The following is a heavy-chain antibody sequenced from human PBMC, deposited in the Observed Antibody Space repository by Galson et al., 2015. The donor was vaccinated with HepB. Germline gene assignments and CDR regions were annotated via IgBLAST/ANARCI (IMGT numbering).Heavy chain of an antibody. V-gene: IGHV1-69*13. Sequence: SVKVSCKASGGTFSSYAISWVRQAPGQGLEWMGGIIPIFGTANYAQKFQGRVTITADESTSTAYMELSSLRSEDTAVYYCAREYCSDGSCYIPYYYYGMDVWGQGTTVTVSS. CDR1: GGTFSSYA. CDR3: AREYCSDGSCYIPYYYYGMDV. J-gene: IGHJ6*02. CDR2: IIPIFGTA. D-gene: IGHD2-15*01.